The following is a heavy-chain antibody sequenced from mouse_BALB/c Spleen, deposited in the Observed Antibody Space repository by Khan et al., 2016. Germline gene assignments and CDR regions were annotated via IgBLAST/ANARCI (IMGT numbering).Heavy chain of an antibody. Sequence: EVQLVESGGGLVQPKGSLKLSCAASGFTFNTYAMNWVRQAPGKGLEWVGRMRSKSNNYATFYADSVKDRFTISRDDSQSMLYLQMNNLKTEDTAMYYWVRHPYGGYAMDYWGQGTSVTVSS. V-gene: IGHV10-1*02. CDR1: GFTFNTYA. D-gene: IGHD1-1*01. CDR3: VRHPYGGYAMDY. J-gene: IGHJ4*01. CDR2: MRSKSNNYAT.